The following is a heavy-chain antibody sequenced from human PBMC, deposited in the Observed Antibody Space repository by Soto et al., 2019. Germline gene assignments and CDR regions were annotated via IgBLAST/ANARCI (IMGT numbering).Heavy chain of an antibody. CDR1: GYTFTSYG. J-gene: IGHJ4*02. D-gene: IGHD5-18*01. V-gene: IGHV1-18*01. Sequence: ASVKVSCKASGYTFTSYGISWVRQAPGKGLEWMGWISAYNGNTNYAQKLQGRVTMTTDTSTSTAYMELRSLRSDDTAVYYCARDRPGPPTQSWIQLWLDFDYWGQGTLVTVSS. CDR2: ISAYNGNT. CDR3: ARDRPGPPTQSWIQLWLDFDY.